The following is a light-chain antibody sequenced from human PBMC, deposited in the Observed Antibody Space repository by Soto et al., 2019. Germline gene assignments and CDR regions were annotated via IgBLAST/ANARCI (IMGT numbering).Light chain of an antibody. J-gene: IGLJ3*02. CDR3: SSYAGSILGV. Sequence: SALTQPPSASGSPGQSVTISCTGTSSDVGGYKYVSWYQQHPGKAPKLMIYEVSKRPSGVPDRFSGSKSGNTASLTVSGLQAEDEADYYCSSYAGSILGVFGGGTKVTVL. CDR2: EVS. CDR1: SSDVGGYKY. V-gene: IGLV2-8*01.